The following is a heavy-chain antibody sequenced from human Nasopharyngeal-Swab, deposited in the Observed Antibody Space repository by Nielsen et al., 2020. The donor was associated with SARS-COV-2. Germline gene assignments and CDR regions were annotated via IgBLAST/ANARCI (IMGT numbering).Heavy chain of an antibody. D-gene: IGHD4-17*01. CDR2: ISGSVATT. V-gene: IGHV3-23*01. CDR1: GYTFRDKA. J-gene: IGHJ4*02. Sequence: GESLKISCAASGYTFRDKAMTWVRQAPGKGLEWVSTISGSVATTYYADSVKGRFSISRDNSKDTLYLHMNSLRAEDTAVYYCAQEDDYGDYGVEFCAFWGPGTLVTVSS. CDR3: AQEDDYGDYGVEFCAF.